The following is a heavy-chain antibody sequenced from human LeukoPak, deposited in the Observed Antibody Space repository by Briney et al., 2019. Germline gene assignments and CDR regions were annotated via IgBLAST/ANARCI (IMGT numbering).Heavy chain of an antibody. CDR2: ISSSGLSI. CDR3: ARGLSGVVIMYYFDF. V-gene: IGHV3-48*02. J-gene: IGHJ4*02. Sequence: SGGSLRLSCAASGFTFSSYSMNWVRQAPGKGLEWVSYISSSGLSIYYADSVKGRFTISRDNAKNSVHLQMNSLRDEDTAIYYCARGLSGVVIMYYFDFWGQGNLVTVSS. D-gene: IGHD3-3*01. CDR1: GFTFSSYS.